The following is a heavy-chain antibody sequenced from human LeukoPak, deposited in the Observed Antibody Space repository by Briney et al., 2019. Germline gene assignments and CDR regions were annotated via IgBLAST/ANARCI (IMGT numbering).Heavy chain of an antibody. CDR2: IYYSGST. D-gene: IGHD3-22*01. V-gene: IGHV4-59*01. CDR3: ARVCYDSSCDY. Sequence: SETLSLTCTVSGGSISSYYWSWIRQPPGKGLEWIGYIYYSGSTNYNPSLKSRVTISVDTSKNQFSLKLSSVTAAGTAVYYCARVCYDSSCDYWGQGTLVTVSS. CDR1: GGSISSYY. J-gene: IGHJ4*02.